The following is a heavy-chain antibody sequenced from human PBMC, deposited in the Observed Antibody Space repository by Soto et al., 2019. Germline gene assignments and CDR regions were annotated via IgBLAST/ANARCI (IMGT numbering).Heavy chain of an antibody. CDR2: ISGSGGST. CDR1: GFTFSSYA. Sequence: GGSLRLSCAASGFTFSSYAMSWVRQAPGKGLECVSAISGSGGSTYYADSVKGRFTISRDNSKNTLYLQMNSLRAEDTAVYYCAKDQDYYDSSGYYRSDAFDIWGQGTMVTVSS. V-gene: IGHV3-23*01. J-gene: IGHJ3*02. CDR3: AKDQDYYDSSGYYRSDAFDI. D-gene: IGHD3-22*01.